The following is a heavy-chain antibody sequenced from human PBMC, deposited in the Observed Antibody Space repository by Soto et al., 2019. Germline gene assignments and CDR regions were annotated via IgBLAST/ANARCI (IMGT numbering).Heavy chain of an antibody. CDR3: AKDAISARPHYYYYYMDV. CDR2: ISYDGSNK. D-gene: IGHD6-6*01. J-gene: IGHJ6*03. CDR1: GFTFSSYG. Sequence: QVQLVESGGGVVQPGRSLRLSCAASGFTFSSYGMHWVRQAPGKGLEWVAVISYDGSNKYYADSVKGRFTISRDNSKNTLYLQMNSLSAEDTAVYYCAKDAISARPHYYYYYMDVWGKGTTVTVSS. V-gene: IGHV3-30*18.